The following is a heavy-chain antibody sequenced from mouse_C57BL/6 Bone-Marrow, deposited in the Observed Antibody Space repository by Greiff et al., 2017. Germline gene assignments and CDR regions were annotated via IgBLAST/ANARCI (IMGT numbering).Heavy chain of an antibody. Sequence: QVQLKQPGAELVMPGASVKLSCKASGYTFTSYWMHWVKQRPGQGLEWIGEIDPSDSYTNYNQKFKSKSTLTVDKSSSTAYMQLSSLTSEDSAFYYCSREFYYSMDYWGQGTSVTVSS. CDR1: GYTFTSYW. CDR3: SREFYYSMDY. V-gene: IGHV1-69*01. CDR2: IDPSDSYT. J-gene: IGHJ4*01.